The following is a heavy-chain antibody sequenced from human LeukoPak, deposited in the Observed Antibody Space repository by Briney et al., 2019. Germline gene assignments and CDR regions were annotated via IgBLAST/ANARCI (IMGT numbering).Heavy chain of an antibody. CDR3: ARGGRHYDSSGYYRNTCWFDP. CDR1: GGSFSCYY. Sequence: SETLSLTCAVYGGSFSCYYWSWIRQPPGKGLEWIGEINHSGSTNYNPSLKSRVTISVDTSKNQFSLKLSSVTAADTAVYYCARGGRHYDSSGYYRNTCWFDPWGQGTLVTVSS. V-gene: IGHV4-34*01. D-gene: IGHD3-22*01. J-gene: IGHJ5*02. CDR2: INHSGST.